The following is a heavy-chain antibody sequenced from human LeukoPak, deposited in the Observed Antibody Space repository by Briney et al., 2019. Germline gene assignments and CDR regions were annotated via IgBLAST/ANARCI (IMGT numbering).Heavy chain of an antibody. V-gene: IGHV4-39*07. D-gene: IGHD7-27*01. CDR2: IYYSGIK. CDR1: GDSINSRNSY. Sequence: NPSETLSLTCTVSGDSINSRNSYWGWIRQPPGKWLEWIGTIYYSGIKYYNPSLKSRVTISLDTSKNQFSLRLTSVTAADTAVYYCARTPLTNWGGQIDPWGQGTLVTVSS. J-gene: IGHJ5*02. CDR3: ARTPLTNWGGQIDP.